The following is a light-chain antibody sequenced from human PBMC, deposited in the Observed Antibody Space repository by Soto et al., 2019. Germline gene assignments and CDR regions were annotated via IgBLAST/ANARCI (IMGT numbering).Light chain of an antibody. V-gene: IGKV1-9*01. J-gene: IGKJ5*01. CDR1: QGISSF. CDR3: QQLNIDSYPIT. CDR2: AAS. Sequence: IQLTQSPSSLSASIGDRVTITCRASQGISSFLAWYQQKPGKAPKLLIYAASTLQSGIPSRFSVSGSGTDFTLTISSLQPEDFATYYCQQLNIDSYPITFGQGTRLEIK.